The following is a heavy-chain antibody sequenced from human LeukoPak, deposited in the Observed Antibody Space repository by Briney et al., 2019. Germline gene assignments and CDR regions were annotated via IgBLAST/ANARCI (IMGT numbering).Heavy chain of an antibody. CDR1: GFTFSSYS. J-gene: IGHJ4*02. Sequence: GGSLRLSCAASGFTFSSYSMNWVRQAPGKGLEWVSSISSSSSYIYYADSVKGRFTISRDNAKNSLYLQMNSLRAEDTAVYYCARASIAAAGTYDYWGQGTLVIVSS. V-gene: IGHV3-21*01. CDR2: ISSSSSYI. CDR3: ARASIAAAGTYDY. D-gene: IGHD6-13*01.